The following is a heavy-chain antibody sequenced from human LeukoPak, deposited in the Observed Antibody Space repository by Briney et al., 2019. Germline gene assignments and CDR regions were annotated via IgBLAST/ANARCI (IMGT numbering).Heavy chain of an antibody. D-gene: IGHD1-26*01. J-gene: IGHJ4*02. Sequence: GGSLRLSCAASGFTLSSYWMSWVRQAPGKGLEWVANIKYDGSGKYYADSVKGRFTISRDDAKNSLYLEMNRLRVEDTAVYYCARDLFSGSYQEDFWGQGTLVTVSS. CDR1: GFTLSSYW. CDR2: IKYDGSGK. V-gene: IGHV3-7*01. CDR3: ARDLFSGSYQEDF.